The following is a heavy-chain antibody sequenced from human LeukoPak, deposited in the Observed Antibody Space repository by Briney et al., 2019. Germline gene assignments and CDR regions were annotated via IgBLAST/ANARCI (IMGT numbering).Heavy chain of an antibody. V-gene: IGHV1-24*01. CDR3: ATDRGGSWPNYYFDY. J-gene: IGHJ4*02. CDR1: GYTLTELS. D-gene: IGHD6-13*01. Sequence: GASVKVSCKVSGYTLTELSMHWVRQAPGKGLEWMGGFDPEDGETIYAQKFQGRVTMTEDTSTDTAYMKLSSLRSEDTAVYYCATDRGGSWPNYYFDYWGQGTLVTVSS. CDR2: FDPEDGET.